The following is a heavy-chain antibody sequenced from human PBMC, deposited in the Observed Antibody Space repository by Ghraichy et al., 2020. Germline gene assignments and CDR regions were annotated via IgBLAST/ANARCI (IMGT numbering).Heavy chain of an antibody. J-gene: IGHJ4*02. CDR1: GFTFNNYW. D-gene: IGHD2-15*01. CDR3: AREYCSGGRCYFVTGGSHFDY. V-gene: IGHV3-74*01. CDR2: IKSDGSST. Sequence: GSLRLSCAASGFTFNNYWMHWVRQAPGKGLVWVSRIKSDGSSTTYADSVKGRFTISRDNAKNTLYLQMNSLRAEDTAVYYCAREYCSGGRCYFVTGGSHFDYWGQGTLVTVSS.